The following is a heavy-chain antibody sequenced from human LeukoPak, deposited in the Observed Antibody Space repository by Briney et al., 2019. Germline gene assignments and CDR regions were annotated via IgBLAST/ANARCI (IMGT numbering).Heavy chain of an antibody. V-gene: IGHV1-8*03. Sequence: ASVKVSCKASGYTFTSYDINWVRQATGQGREWMGWMNPNSGNTGYAQKFQGRVTITRNTSISTAYMELSSLRSEDTAVYHCARGRYYDFWSGYYDDYWGQGTLVTVSS. CDR2: MNPNSGNT. CDR1: GYTFTSYD. J-gene: IGHJ4*02. CDR3: ARGRYYDFWSGYYDDY. D-gene: IGHD3-3*01.